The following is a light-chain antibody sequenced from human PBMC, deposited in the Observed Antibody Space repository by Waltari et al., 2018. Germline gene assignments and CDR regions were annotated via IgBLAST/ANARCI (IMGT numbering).Light chain of an antibody. Sequence: QSALTQPASVSGSPGQSITISCTGTSSDVGSYTLVSWYQQHPGKAPKLIIYAVSKRPSGASALFSGSNFGNTASLTISGLQAEDEADYYCCSYAGSTTRWVFGGGTKLTVL. CDR2: AVS. J-gene: IGLJ3*02. CDR1: SSDVGSYTL. V-gene: IGLV2-23*02. CDR3: CSYAGSTTRWV.